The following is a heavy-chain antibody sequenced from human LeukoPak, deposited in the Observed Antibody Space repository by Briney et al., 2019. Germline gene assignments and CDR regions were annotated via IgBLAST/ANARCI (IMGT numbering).Heavy chain of an antibody. D-gene: IGHD6-13*01. Sequence: PGGSLRLSCAASGFTFSSYSMNWVRQAPGKGLEWVSYISSSSSTIYYADSVKGRFTIPRDNAKNSLYLQMNSLRAEDTAVYYCARDLSPIAAAAYFDYWGQGTLVTVSS. V-gene: IGHV3-48*01. J-gene: IGHJ4*02. CDR2: ISSSSSTI. CDR1: GFTFSSYS. CDR3: ARDLSPIAAAAYFDY.